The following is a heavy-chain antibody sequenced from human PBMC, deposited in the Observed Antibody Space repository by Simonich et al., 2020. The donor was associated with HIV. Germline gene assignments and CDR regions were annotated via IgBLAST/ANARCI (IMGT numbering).Heavy chain of an antibody. V-gene: IGHV4-34*01. Sequence: QVQLQQWGAGLLKPSETLSLTCAVYGGSFSGYYWSWIRQPPGKGLEWIGEINHSGSTNYNPSLKSRVTRSVDTSKNQFSLKLSSVTAADTAVYYCARRHPTTVTTPYFDYWGQGTLVTVSS. D-gene: IGHD4-17*01. CDR3: ARRHPTTVTTPYFDY. J-gene: IGHJ4*02. CDR2: INHSGST. CDR1: GGSFSGYY.